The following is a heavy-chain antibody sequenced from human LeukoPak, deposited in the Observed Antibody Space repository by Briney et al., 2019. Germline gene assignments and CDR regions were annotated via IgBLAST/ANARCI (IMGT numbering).Heavy chain of an antibody. J-gene: IGHJ5*02. D-gene: IGHD6-6*01. CDR1: GGSIGSSSYY. CDR2: IFYTGIP. Sequence: PSETLSLTCTVSGGSIGSSSYYWVWIRQPPGKGLEWLGNIFYTGIPYYNPSLKSRVTISVDTSKNQLSLRLTSVTAADTAVYYCARYSSSSGWFDPWGQGTLVTVSS. CDR3: ARYSSSSGWFDP. V-gene: IGHV4-39*01.